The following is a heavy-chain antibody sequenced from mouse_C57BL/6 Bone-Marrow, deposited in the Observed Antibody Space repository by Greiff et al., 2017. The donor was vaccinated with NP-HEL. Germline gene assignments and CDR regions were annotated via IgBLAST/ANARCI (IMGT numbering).Heavy chain of an antibody. V-gene: IGHV5-6*01. Sequence: DVQLVESGGDLVKPGGSLKLSCAASGFTFSSYGMSWVRQTPDKRLGWVATISRGGSYTYYPDSVKGRFTISRDNAKNTLYLQMSSRKSEDTAMYYCARHGDYFDYWGQGTTLTVSS. CDR1: GFTFSSYG. CDR3: ARHGDYFDY. CDR2: ISRGGSYT. J-gene: IGHJ2*01.